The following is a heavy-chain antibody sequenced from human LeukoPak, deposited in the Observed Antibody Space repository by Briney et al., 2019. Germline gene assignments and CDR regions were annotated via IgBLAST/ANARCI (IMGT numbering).Heavy chain of an antibody. Sequence: ASVKVSCKASGYTLTSYGIHWVRQAPGQGLEWMGWINTNTGNPTYAQGFTGRFVFSLETSVSTSYLQISSLKAEDTAVYYCARGRGSSARLGYYFYYIDVWGKGTTVTVSS. V-gene: IGHV7-4-1*02. J-gene: IGHJ6*03. CDR2: INTNTGNP. CDR1: GYTLTSYG. CDR3: ARGRGSSARLGYYFYYIDV. D-gene: IGHD1-26*01.